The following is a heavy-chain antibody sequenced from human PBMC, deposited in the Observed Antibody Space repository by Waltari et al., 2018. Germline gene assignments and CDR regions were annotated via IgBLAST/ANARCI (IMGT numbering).Heavy chain of an antibody. CDR2: IYYSGST. D-gene: IGHD6-13*01. Sequence: QLQLQESGPGLVKPSETLSLTCTVSGGSISSSSYYWGWIRQPPGKGLEWIGSIYYSGSTYYNPSLKSRVTISVDTSKNQFSLKLSSVTAADTAVYYCARRPRSIAAAGPSDHWGQGTLVTVSS. J-gene: IGHJ4*02. V-gene: IGHV4-39*01. CDR1: GGSISSSSYY. CDR3: ARRPRSIAAAGPSDH.